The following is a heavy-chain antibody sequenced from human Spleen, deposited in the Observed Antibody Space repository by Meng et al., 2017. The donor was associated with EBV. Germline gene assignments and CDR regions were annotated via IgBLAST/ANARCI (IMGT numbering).Heavy chain of an antibody. Sequence: QVQAQESGPGLVKPSPPLSLTCAVSGDSISSSHWWSWVRQPPGKGLEWIGEIQHSGTTYYKASLKSRITVSVDTSKNQFYLKLSSVTAADTAVYYCARVRRVLYETWFNPWGQGTLVTVSS. CDR2: IQHSGTT. D-gene: IGHD2-8*01. CDR3: ARVRRVLYETWFNP. J-gene: IGHJ5*02. CDR1: GDSISSSHW. V-gene: IGHV4-55*01.